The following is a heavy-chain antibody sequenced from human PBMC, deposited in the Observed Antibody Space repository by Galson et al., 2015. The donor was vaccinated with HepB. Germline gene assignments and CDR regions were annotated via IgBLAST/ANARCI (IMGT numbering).Heavy chain of an antibody. CDR1: GFTFSSYA. CDR2: ISYDGSNK. D-gene: IGHD2-15*01. V-gene: IGHV3-30-3*01. Sequence: SLRLSCAASGFTFSSYAMHWVRQAPGKGLEWVAVISYDGSNKYYADSVKGRFTISRDNSKNTLYLQMNSLRAEDTAVYYCAREREVVGQPGYPYYYYGMDVWGQGTTVTVS. J-gene: IGHJ6*02. CDR3: AREREVVGQPGYPYYYYGMDV.